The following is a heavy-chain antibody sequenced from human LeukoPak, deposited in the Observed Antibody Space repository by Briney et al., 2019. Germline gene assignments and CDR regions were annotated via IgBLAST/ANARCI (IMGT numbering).Heavy chain of an antibody. CDR3: ARAWVGFMIVVAIDY. J-gene: IGHJ4*02. CDR2: ISSSSSYI. V-gene: IGHV3-21*01. CDR1: GFTFSSYS. Sequence: GGSLRLSCAASGFTFSSYSMNWVRQAPGKGLEWVSSISSSSSYIYYADSVKGRFTISRDNAKNSLCLQMNSLRAEDTAVYYCARAWVGFMIVVAIDYWGQGTLVTVSS. D-gene: IGHD3-22*01.